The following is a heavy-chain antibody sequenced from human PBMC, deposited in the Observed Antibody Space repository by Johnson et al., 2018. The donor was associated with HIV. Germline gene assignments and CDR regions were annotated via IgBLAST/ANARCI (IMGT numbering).Heavy chain of an antibody. CDR2: IYSGGST. Sequence: MLLVESGGGLVQPGGSLRLSCAASGFTFSSYWMSWVRQAPWKGLEWVSVIYSGGSTYYADSVKGRFTISRDNSKNTLYLQMNSLRAEDTAVYYCAREGGYSGYEGVGHTNDAFDIWGQGTMVTVSS. CDR3: AREGGYSGYEGVGHTNDAFDI. CDR1: GFTFSSYW. D-gene: IGHD5-12*01. V-gene: IGHV3-66*01. J-gene: IGHJ3*02.